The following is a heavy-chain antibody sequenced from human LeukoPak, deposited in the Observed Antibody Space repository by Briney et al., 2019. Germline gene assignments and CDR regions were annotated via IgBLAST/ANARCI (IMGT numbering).Heavy chain of an antibody. CDR3: ARVDTMIVVVT. V-gene: IGHV4-34*01. J-gene: IGHJ5*02. D-gene: IGHD3-22*01. CDR1: GGSFSGYY. CDR2: INHSGST. Sequence: PSETLSLTCAVYGGSFSGYYWSWIRQPPGKGLEWIGEINHSGSTNYNPSLKSRVTISVDTSKNQFSLKLSFVTAADTAVYYCARVDTMIVVVTWGQGTLVTVSS.